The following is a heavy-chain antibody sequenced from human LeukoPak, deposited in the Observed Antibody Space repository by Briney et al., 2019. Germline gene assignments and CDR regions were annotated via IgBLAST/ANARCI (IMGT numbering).Heavy chain of an antibody. CDR1: GGSISSYY. CDR3: ARDLMTTVTIRYFDY. Sequence: SETLSLTCTVSGGSISSYYWSWIRQPAGKGLEWIGRIYTSGSTNYNPSLKSRVTMSVDTSKNQFSLKLSSVTAADAAVYYCARDLMTTVTIRYFDYWGQGTLVTVSS. CDR2: IYTSGST. J-gene: IGHJ4*02. V-gene: IGHV4-4*07. D-gene: IGHD4-17*01.